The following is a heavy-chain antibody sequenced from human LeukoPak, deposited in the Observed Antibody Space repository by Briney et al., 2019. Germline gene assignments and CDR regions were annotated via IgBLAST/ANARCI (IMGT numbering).Heavy chain of an antibody. CDR2: ISGSGGST. Sequence: GGSLRLSCAASGFTFSNYAMSWVRQAPGKGLEWVSDISGSGGSTNYADSVKGRFTISRDHSKNTLYLQMNSLRAEDTAVYYCARDELWSGSAVGYWGQGTLVTVSS. V-gene: IGHV3-23*01. J-gene: IGHJ4*02. D-gene: IGHD3-3*01. CDR3: ARDELWSGSAVGY. CDR1: GFTFSNYA.